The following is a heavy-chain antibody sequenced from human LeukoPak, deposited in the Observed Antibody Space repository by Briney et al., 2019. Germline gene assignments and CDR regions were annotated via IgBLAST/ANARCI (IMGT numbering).Heavy chain of an antibody. CDR2: INPNSGGT. CDR3: AREVGIAARQGPLDY. D-gene: IGHD6-6*01. J-gene: IGHJ4*02. Sequence: ASVKVSCKASGYTFTGYYMHWVRQAPGQGLEWMGWINPNSGGTNYAQKFQGGVTMTRDTSISTAYMELSRLRSDDTAVYYCAREVGIAARQGPLDYWGQGTLVTVSS. CDR1: GYTFTGYY. V-gene: IGHV1-2*02.